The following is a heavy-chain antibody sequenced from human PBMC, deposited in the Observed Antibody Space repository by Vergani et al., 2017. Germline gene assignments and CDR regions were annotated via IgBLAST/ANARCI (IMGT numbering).Heavy chain of an antibody. CDR2: VEDSGYF. J-gene: IGHJ4*03. CDR1: GGSLSGYY. CDR3: ARSIVSRDPPGYFGN. V-gene: IGHV4-59*01. Sequence: QVQLQESGPGLVRPSETLSLTCTVSGGSLSGYYWNWIRQTPGEGLEWIGYVEDSGYFNYNPSLKTRVSISSDTSNNHFSLMLSSVTVGDAAVYYCARSIVSRDPPGYFGNWGQGTLVTGSS. D-gene: IGHD2-15*01.